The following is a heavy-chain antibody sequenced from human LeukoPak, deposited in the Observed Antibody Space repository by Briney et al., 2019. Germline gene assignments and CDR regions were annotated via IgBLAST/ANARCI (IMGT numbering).Heavy chain of an antibody. CDR1: GYNFNDYY. Sequence: ASVTVSRKTSGYNFNDYYVNWVRQIPGQAYEWLGWINAATGETKFAEKVQDRVTLTRDSSVNTAYMDLRSLTSHDAAIYYCARELFRYYEWAQRGIDFWGQGTLVTVSS. V-gene: IGHV1-2*02. J-gene: IGHJ4*02. CDR3: ARELFRYYEWAQRGIDF. CDR2: INAATGET. D-gene: IGHD3-16*01.